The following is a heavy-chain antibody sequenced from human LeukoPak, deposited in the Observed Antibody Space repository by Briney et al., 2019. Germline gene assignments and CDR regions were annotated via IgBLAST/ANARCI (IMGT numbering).Heavy chain of an antibody. CDR3: ARGTSAGGPISPFDF. J-gene: IGHJ4*02. V-gene: IGHV3-74*01. Sequence: GGSLRLSCAASGFTFSSYAMSWVRQAPGKGLVWVSRIQGDGSNTNYADSVKGRFSISRDNAKSTVYLQMNSLRAEDTGIYYCARGTSAGGPISPFDFWGQGTVVTVSS. CDR2: IQGDGSNT. CDR1: GFTFSSYA. D-gene: IGHD6-13*01.